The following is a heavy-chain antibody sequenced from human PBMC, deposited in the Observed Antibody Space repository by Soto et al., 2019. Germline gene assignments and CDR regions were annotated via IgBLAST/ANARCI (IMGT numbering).Heavy chain of an antibody. CDR3: TQDGGSRDWLTVN. CDR2: ITGGGDNT. J-gene: IGHJ4*01. Sequence: EVQLLESGGDLVQPGGSLRLSCAASGCTFTSYAMSWIRQAPGKGLEWVSAITGGGDNTYYADSVKGRFTISRDNSKNTLYLQMNSLRAEDTAFYYCTQDGGSRDWLTVNWGHGTLFTVCS. D-gene: IGHD3-9*01. V-gene: IGHV3-23*01. CDR1: GCTFTSYA.